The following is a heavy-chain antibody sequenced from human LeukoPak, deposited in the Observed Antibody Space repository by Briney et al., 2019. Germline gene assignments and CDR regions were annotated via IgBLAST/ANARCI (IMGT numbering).Heavy chain of an antibody. CDR1: GYTFTGYY. V-gene: IGHV1-2*02. CDR3: ARDSPYGSGSYYNFRIHNWFDP. D-gene: IGHD3-10*01. Sequence: ASVQVSCKASGYTFTGYYMHGVRQPPAQELEWMGWINPNSGGTNYPQKSQSRVTMTRDTSISTAYMALSRLRSNDTGVYYCARDSPYGSGSYYNFRIHNWFDPWGQGTLVTVSS. CDR2: INPNSGGT. J-gene: IGHJ5*02.